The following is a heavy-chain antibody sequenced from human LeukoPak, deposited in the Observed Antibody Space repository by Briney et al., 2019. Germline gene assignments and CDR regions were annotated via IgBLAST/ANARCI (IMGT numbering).Heavy chain of an antibody. CDR1: GDSVSSNSAA. CDR2: TYYRSRWYT. J-gene: IGHJ4*02. CDR3: ARSTGPIDY. D-gene: IGHD1-1*01. V-gene: IGHV6-1*01. Sequence: SQTLSLTCAISGDSVSSNSAAWNWIRQSPSRGLEWLGRTYYRSRWYTYYAASVKSRIAINRDTSKNQFSLQLNSVTPEDTAVYYCARSTGPIDYWGQGTLVTVSS.